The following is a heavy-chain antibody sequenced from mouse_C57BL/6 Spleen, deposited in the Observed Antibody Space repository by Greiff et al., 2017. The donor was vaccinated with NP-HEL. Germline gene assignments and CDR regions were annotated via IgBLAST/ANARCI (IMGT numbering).Heavy chain of an antibody. CDR1: GYTFTSYG. V-gene: IGHV1-81*01. J-gene: IGHJ3*01. CDR2: IYPRSGNT. Sequence: QVQLQQSGAELARPGASVKLSCKASGYTFTSYGISWVKQRTGQGLEWIGEIYPRSGNTYYNEKFKGKATLTADKSSSTAYMELRSLTSEDSAVYFCVYYSNYRFAYWGQGTLVTVSA. D-gene: IGHD2-5*01. CDR3: VYYSNYRFAY.